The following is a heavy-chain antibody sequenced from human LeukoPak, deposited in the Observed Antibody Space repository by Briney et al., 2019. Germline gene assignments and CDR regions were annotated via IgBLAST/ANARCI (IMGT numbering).Heavy chain of an antibody. D-gene: IGHD3-16*01. J-gene: IGHJ1*01. V-gene: IGHV5-51*01. CDR1: GYTFTNYW. CDR3: ARHTGEGSHFQH. CDR2: IYPGDSDT. Sequence: GESLKISCKASGYTFTNYWVGWVRQLPGKGLEWMGIIYPGDSDTRYSPSFRGQVIISADKSIRTAYLQWTSLKASDTAMYYCARHTGEGSHFQHWGQGSLVTVSS.